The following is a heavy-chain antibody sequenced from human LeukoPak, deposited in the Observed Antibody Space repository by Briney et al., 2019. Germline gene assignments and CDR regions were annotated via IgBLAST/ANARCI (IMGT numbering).Heavy chain of an antibody. D-gene: IGHD2-2*01. CDR1: GGSISSYY. CDR3: ARDRTCSSTSCSFNWFDP. J-gene: IGHJ5*02. CDR2: IYTSRTT. V-gene: IGHV4-4*07. Sequence: SETLSLTCTVSGGSISSYYWSWIRQPAGKGLEWIGRIYTSRTTNYNPSLKSRVTMSVDTSKNQFSLRLSSVTAADTAVYYCARDRTCSSTSCSFNWFDPWGQGTLVTVSS.